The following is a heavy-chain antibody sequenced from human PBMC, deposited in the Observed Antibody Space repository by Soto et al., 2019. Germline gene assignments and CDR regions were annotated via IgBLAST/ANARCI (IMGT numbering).Heavy chain of an antibody. Sequence: QVQLVQSGAELQKPGSSVKVSCKSSGGTFSNYAITWVRQAPGQGLEWMGGIIPIFGTSNYAQKFQGRVTFTADESITTTYMERSSLKSEDTAVYYCASRPRNGYNTWGQGTLVTVSS. CDR2: IIPIFGTS. D-gene: IGHD5-12*01. J-gene: IGHJ5*02. CDR1: GGTFSNYA. V-gene: IGHV1-69*01. CDR3: ASRPRNGYNT.